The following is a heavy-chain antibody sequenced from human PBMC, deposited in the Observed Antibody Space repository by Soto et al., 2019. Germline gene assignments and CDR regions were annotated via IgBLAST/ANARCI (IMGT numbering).Heavy chain of an antibody. Sequence: SGPTLVNPTQTLTLTCTFSGFSLSTSGVGVGWIRQPPGKALEWLALIYWDGDERYSPSLRTRLTITKDTSKSQVVLTMTNMDPVDTTTYDCSHRSSTSGVFDYWGQGTLVTVSS. CDR1: GFSLSTSGVG. V-gene: IGHV2-5*02. D-gene: IGHD2-2*01. CDR2: IYWDGDE. CDR3: SHRSSTSGVFDY. J-gene: IGHJ4*02.